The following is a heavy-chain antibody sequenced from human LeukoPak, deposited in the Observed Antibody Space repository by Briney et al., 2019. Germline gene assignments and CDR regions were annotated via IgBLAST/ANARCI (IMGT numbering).Heavy chain of an antibody. CDR2: IYYSGST. Sequence: PSETLSLTCTVSGVSVSSGSYYWSWIRQPPGKGLEWIGYIYYSGSTNYNPSLKSRVTISRDTSKNQFSLKLSSVTAADTAVYYCARVYGSGSALEYWGQGTLVTVSS. J-gene: IGHJ4*02. V-gene: IGHV4-61*01. CDR1: GVSVSSGSYY. D-gene: IGHD3-10*01. CDR3: ARVYGSGSALEY.